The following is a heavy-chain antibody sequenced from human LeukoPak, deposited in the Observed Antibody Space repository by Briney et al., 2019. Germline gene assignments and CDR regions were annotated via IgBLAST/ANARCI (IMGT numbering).Heavy chain of an antibody. CDR1: GFTFSSYS. V-gene: IGHV3-48*02. CDR3: ARDASSGYGYFDY. J-gene: IGHJ4*02. D-gene: IGHD5-18*01. Sequence: GGSLRLSCAASGFTFSSYSMNWVRQAPGKGPEWVSYISRGSSTIYYTDSVRGRFTISRDNAKNSLYLQMNSLRDEDTAVYYCARDASSGYGYFDYWGQGTLVTVSS. CDR2: ISRGSSTI.